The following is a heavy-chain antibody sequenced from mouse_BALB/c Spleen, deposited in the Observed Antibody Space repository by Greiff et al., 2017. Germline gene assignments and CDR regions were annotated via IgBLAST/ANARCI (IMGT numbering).Heavy chain of an antibody. Sequence: VQLQQPGAELVKPGASVKLSCKASGYTFTSYWMHWVKQRPGQGLEWIGEINPSNGRTNYNEKFKSKATLTVDKSSSTAYMQLSSLTSEDSAVYYCAGGNYGAYWGQGTLVTVSA. CDR1: GYTFTSYW. CDR2: INPSNGRT. CDR3: AGGNYGAY. J-gene: IGHJ3*01. D-gene: IGHD2-1*01. V-gene: IGHV1S81*02.